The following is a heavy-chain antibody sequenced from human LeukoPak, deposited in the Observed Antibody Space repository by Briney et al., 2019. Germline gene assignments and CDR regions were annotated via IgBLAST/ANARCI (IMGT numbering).Heavy chain of an antibody. CDR2: ISGSGGST. V-gene: IGHV3-23*01. CDR3: AKELGHTLPFDC. Sequence: GGSLRLSCAASGSTFSSYAMSWVRQAPGKGLEWVSAISGSGGSTYYADSVKGRFTISRDSSKNTLYLQMNSLRGEDTAIYYCAKELGHTLPFDCWGQGTLVTVSS. J-gene: IGHJ4*02. CDR1: GSTFSSYA. D-gene: IGHD2-2*02.